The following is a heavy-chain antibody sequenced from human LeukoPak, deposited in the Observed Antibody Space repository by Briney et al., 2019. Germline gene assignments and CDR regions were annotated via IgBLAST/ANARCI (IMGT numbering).Heavy chain of an antibody. CDR3: ARVNSSGWGSYYYYYMDV. D-gene: IGHD6-19*01. CDR1: GGSFSGYY. Sequence: SETLSLTCAVYGGSFSGYYWSWIRQPPGKGLKWIGYIYHSGTSNYNPSLQSRVAMSVDTSKNQISLKVRSVTSADTAVYYCARVNSSGWGSYYYYYMDVWGKGTTITISS. J-gene: IGHJ6*03. V-gene: IGHV4-34*01. CDR2: IYHSGTS.